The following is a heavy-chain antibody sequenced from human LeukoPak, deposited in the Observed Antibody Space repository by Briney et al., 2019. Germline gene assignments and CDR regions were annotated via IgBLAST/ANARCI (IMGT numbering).Heavy chain of an antibody. Sequence: ASVKVSCKASGYTFTGYYMHWVRQAPGQGLEWMGWINPNSGGTDSAQKFQGRFSMTRDTSISTAYMELSRLRSDDTAVYYCARRAREYSHDAFDIWGQGTMVTVSS. CDR3: ARRAREYSHDAFDI. CDR1: GYTFTGYY. D-gene: IGHD5-18*01. J-gene: IGHJ3*02. V-gene: IGHV1-2*02. CDR2: INPNSGGT.